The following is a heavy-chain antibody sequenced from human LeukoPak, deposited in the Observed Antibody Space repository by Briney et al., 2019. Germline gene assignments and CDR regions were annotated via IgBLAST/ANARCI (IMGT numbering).Heavy chain of an antibody. CDR2: ISWDGGST. V-gene: IGHV3-43*01. Sequence: GGSLRLSCAASGFTFDDYTMHWVRQAPGKGLEWVSLISWDGGSTYYADSVKGRFTISRDNSKNSLYLQMNSLRTEDTALYYCAKDNLRGRQWLVSPLFEYWGQGTLATVSS. CDR3: AKDNLRGRQWLVSPLFEY. CDR1: GFTFDDYT. D-gene: IGHD6-19*01. J-gene: IGHJ4*02.